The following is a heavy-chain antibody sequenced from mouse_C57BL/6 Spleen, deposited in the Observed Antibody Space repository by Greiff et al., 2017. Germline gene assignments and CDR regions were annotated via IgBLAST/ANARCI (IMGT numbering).Heavy chain of an antibody. CDR2: ISDGGSYT. J-gene: IGHJ2*01. V-gene: IGHV5-4*01. D-gene: IGHD1-1*01. Sequence: DVMLVESGGGLVKPGGSLKLSCEASGFTFSSYAMSWVRQTPGKRLEWVATISDGGSYTYYPDNVKGRFTISRDNAKNHLYLQMSHLKSEDTAMYYCARDRVLRYFDYWGQGTTLTVSS. CDR3: ARDRVLRYFDY. CDR1: GFTFSSYA.